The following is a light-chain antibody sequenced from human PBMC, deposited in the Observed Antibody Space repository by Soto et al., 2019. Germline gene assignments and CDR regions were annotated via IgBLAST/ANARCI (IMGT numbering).Light chain of an antibody. CDR1: SSDVGGHNY. CDR3: ISYTDSSTRL. CDR2: EVS. V-gene: IGLV2-14*01. J-gene: IGLJ1*01. Sequence: SVLTQPASVSGSPGQSITISCTGTSSDVGGHNYVSWYQQHPGKAPKLLIFEVSNRPSGVSNRFSGSKSGNTASLTISGLQAEDEADYYCISYTDSSTRLFGTWIKVTVL.